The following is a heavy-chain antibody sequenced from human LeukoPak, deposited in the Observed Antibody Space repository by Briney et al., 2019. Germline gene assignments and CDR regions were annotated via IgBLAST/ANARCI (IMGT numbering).Heavy chain of an antibody. CDR2: IKTDASTT. V-gene: IGHV3-74*01. D-gene: IGHD1-14*01. CDR3: VRVWTGRYWFDY. Sequence: GGSLRLSCAASGFIFSDYWMHWARQAPGKGLVWVSRIKTDASTTSYAHSVRGRFTISRDNTRNTLYLQMNSLTVEDTAVYYCVRVWTGRYWFDYWGQGTQVTVSS. J-gene: IGHJ5*01. CDR1: GFIFSDYW.